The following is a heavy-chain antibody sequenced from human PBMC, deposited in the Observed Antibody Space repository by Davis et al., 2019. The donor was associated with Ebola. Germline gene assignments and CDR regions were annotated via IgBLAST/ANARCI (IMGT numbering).Heavy chain of an antibody. V-gene: IGHV3-30-3*01. CDR1: GFTFSSYA. CDR3: ARDRRGPPGDYYGMDV. D-gene: IGHD1-14*01. J-gene: IGHJ6*02. Sequence: SLKISCAASGFTFSSYAMHWVRKAPGKGLEWVAVIPYDGSNKYYADSVKGRFTLSRDNSKNTLYLQMNSLRAEDTAVYYCARDRRGPPGDYYGMDVWGQGSTVTVSS. CDR2: IPYDGSNK.